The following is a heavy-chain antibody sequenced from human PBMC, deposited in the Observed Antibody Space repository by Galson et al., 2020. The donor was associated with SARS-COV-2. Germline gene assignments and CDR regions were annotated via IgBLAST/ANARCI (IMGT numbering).Heavy chain of an antibody. CDR3: AREGFREWELTTRFDY. V-gene: IGHV1-2*02. J-gene: IGHJ4*02. CDR2: INPNSGGT. D-gene: IGHD1-26*01. Sequence: ASVKVSCKASGYTFTGYYMHWVRQAPGQGLEWMGWINPNSGGTNYAQKFQGRVTMTRDTSISTAYMELSRLRSDDTAVYYCAREGFREWELTTRFDYWGQGTLVTVSS. CDR1: GYTFTGYY.